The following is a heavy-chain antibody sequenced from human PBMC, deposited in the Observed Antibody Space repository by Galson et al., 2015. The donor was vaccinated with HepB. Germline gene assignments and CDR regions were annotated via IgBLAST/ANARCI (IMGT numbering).Heavy chain of an antibody. CDR2: IWYDGSNK. V-gene: IGHV3-33*01. D-gene: IGHD3-3*01. J-gene: IGHJ6*03. Sequence: SLRLSCAASGFTFSSYGMHWVRQAPGKGLEWVAVIWYDGSNKYYADSVKGRFTISRDNSKNTLYLQMNSLRAEDTAVYYCARDAAYDFWSGYYTNYYYYYMDVWGKGTTVTVSS. CDR3: ARDAAYDFWSGYYTNYYYYYMDV. CDR1: GFTFSSYG.